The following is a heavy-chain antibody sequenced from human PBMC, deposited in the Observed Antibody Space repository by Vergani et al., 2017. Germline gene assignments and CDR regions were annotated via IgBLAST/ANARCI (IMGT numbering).Heavy chain of an antibody. CDR1: GGTFSSYA. CDR2: IIPIFGTA. Sequence: QVQLVQSGAEVKKPGSSVKVSCKASGGTFSSYAISWVRQAPGQGLEWMGGIIPIFGTANYAQKFQGRVTITADESTSTAYMELSSLRSEDTAVYYCARVQRLLSSGGDYYYGMDVWGQGTTVTVSS. J-gene: IGHJ6*02. V-gene: IGHV1-69*01. CDR3: ARVQRLLSSGGDYYYGMDV. D-gene: IGHD3-10*01.